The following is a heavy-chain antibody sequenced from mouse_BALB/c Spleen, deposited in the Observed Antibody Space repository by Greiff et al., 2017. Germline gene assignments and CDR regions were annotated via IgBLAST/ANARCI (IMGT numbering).Heavy chain of an antibody. CDR1: GFTFSSYT. V-gene: IGHV5-6-4*01. CDR2: ISSGGSYT. J-gene: IGHJ3*01. D-gene: IGHD2-4*01. Sequence: EVQLVESGGGLVKPGGSLKLSCAASGFTFSSYTMSWVRQTPEKRLEWVATISSGGSYTYYPDSVKGRFTISRDNAKNTLYLQMSSLKSEDTAMYYCTRGGGITTPFAYWGQGTLVTVSA. CDR3: TRGGGITTPFAY.